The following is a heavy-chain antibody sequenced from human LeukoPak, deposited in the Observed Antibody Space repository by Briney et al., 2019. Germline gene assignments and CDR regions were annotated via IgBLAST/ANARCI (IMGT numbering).Heavy chain of an antibody. J-gene: IGHJ6*02. CDR3: AKAQRAAEYYYGMDV. Sequence: GGSLRLSCAASGFTFSSYAMSWVRQAPGKGLEWVSAISGSGDSTYYADSVKGRFTISRGNSKNTLYLQMNSLRAEDTAVYYCAKAQRAAEYYYGMDVWGQGTTVTVSS. CDR1: GFTFSSYA. V-gene: IGHV3-23*01. D-gene: IGHD6-13*01. CDR2: ISGSGDST.